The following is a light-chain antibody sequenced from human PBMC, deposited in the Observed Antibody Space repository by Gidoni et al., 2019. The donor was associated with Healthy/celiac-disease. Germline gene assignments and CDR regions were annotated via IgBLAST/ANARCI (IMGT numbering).Light chain of an antibody. J-gene: IGKJ5*01. CDR3: QQYNNRPPIT. Sequence: EIVMTQSSATLSVSPGERATISCRSSQSGSSNLSWYQQKPCQAPMLLIYDASTRPTGIPARFSGSGSGTEFTLTISSRQSEDFAVYYCQQYNNRPPITFXXXTRLEIK. CDR2: DAS. CDR1: QSGSSN. V-gene: IGKV3-15*01.